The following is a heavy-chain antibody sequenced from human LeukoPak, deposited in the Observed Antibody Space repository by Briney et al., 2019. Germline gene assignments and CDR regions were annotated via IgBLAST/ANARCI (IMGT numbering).Heavy chain of an antibody. Sequence: SDTLSLTCAVYGGSFSAYYWSWIRQLPGKGLEWIGEINHSASTNYNPSLKSPVTISVDTSKNQFSLELSSVTAADTAVYYCASRLRLSKYRDVWGKGTTVSVSS. J-gene: IGHJ6*03. D-gene: IGHD4/OR15-4a*01. CDR3: ASRLRLSKYRDV. CDR2: INHSAST. CDR1: GGSFSAYY. V-gene: IGHV4-34*01.